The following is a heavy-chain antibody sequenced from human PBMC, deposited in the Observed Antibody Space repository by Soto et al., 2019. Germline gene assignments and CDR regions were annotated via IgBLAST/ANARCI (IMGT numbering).Heavy chain of an antibody. D-gene: IGHD2-2*01. J-gene: IGHJ5*02. CDR1: GYTFSNYV. CDR3: ARVVPGAEAWFGP. CDR2: ISLYSDGT. Sequence: ASVKVSCKTSGYTFSNYVITWVRQAPGQPLEWLGWISLYSDGTNYAQKFQGRVSMTTDTSTTTAYMELRSLRSDDTAVYYCARVVPGAEAWFGPWGQGPLVTVSS. V-gene: IGHV1-18*01.